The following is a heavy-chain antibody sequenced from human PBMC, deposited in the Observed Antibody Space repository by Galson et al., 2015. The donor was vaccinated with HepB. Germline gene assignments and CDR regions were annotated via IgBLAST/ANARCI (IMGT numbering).Heavy chain of an antibody. D-gene: IGHD6-19*01. V-gene: IGHV3-15*01. Sequence: SLRLSCASSGFTFSNAWMSWVRQAPGKGLEWVGRIKSKTDGGTTDYAAPVKGRFTISRDDSKNTLYLQMNSLKTEDTAVYYCTTDRAVAGKVNYYFDYWGQGTLVTVSS. CDR2: IKSKTDGGTT. CDR3: TTDRAVAGKVNYYFDY. J-gene: IGHJ4*02. CDR1: GFTFSNAW.